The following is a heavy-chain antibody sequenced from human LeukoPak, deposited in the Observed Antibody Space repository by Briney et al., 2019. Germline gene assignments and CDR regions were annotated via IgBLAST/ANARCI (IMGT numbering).Heavy chain of an antibody. Sequence: GGSLRLSCAASGFTFSNYAMSWVRQAPGKGLEWVSTISSSGDNTHYADSVKGRFTIFRDNSKNTLFLQMNSLRAEDTAVYYCAKRHYYASGSPLYYFDYWGQGTLVTVSS. CDR2: ISSSGDNT. CDR1: GFTFSNYA. J-gene: IGHJ4*02. V-gene: IGHV3-23*01. D-gene: IGHD3-10*01. CDR3: AKRHYYASGSPLYYFDY.